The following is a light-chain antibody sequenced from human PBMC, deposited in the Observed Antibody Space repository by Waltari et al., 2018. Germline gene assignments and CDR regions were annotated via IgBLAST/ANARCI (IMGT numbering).Light chain of an antibody. CDR1: SGSVSISHY. V-gene: IGLV8-61*01. Sequence: QTVVTQEPSFSVSPGETVTLTCGLNSGSVSISHYASWYQQTPGQAPRTLIYSTNTRSSGVPDRFAGSILGNKAALTITGAQADEESDYHCALYMGGDIFFGGGTKLTVL. CDR2: STN. J-gene: IGLJ2*01. CDR3: ALYMGGDIF.